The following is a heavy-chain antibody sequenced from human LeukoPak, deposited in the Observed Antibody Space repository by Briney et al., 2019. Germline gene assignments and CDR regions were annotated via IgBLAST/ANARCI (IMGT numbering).Heavy chain of an antibody. CDR3: ATGSSGYYSDY. J-gene: IGHJ4*02. V-gene: IGHV1-18*01. CDR1: GYTFSNYG. D-gene: IGHD3-22*01. Sequence: GASVKVSCKASGYTFSNYGISWVRQAPGQGLEWMGWISAYSGNTNSAQKFQGRVTKTTDTSTSTGYMELRSLRSDDTAVYYCATGSSGYYSDYWGQGTLVTVSS. CDR2: ISAYSGNT.